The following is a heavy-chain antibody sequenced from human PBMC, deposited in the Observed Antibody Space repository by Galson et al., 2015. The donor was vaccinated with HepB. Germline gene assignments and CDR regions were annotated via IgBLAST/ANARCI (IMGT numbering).Heavy chain of an antibody. CDR3: ARVGAVQIIDY. D-gene: IGHD3-10*01. J-gene: IGHJ4*02. Sequence: SVKVSCKASGYTFTNYAIHWVRQAPGQRLEWMGWINAGNGNTKYSQKFQGRVTITRDTSASTAYMELSSLRSEDTAVYYCARVGAVQIIDYWGQGTLVTVSS. CDR2: INAGNGNT. CDR1: GYTFTNYA. V-gene: IGHV1-3*01.